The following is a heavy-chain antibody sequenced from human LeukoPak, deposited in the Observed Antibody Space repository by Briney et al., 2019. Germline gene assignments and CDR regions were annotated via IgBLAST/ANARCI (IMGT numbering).Heavy chain of an antibody. CDR2: INPNSGGT. D-gene: IGHD3-22*01. J-gene: IGHJ4*02. V-gene: IGHV1-2*02. CDR1: GYTFTGYY. CDR3: ARESDDSSGYYYVPPDY. Sequence: ASVKVSCKASGYTFTGYYMHWVRQAPGQGLEWMGWINPNSGGTNYAQKFQGRVTMTRDTSISTAYMELSRLRSDDTAVYYCARESDDSSGYYYVPPDYWGQGTLVTVSS.